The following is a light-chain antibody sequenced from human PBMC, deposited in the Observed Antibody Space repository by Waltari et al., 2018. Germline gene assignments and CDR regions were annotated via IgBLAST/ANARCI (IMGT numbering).Light chain of an antibody. V-gene: IGKV4-1*01. CDR2: WAS. Sequence: DIVMTQSPDSLAVSLGERATINCKSSQSVLYSSNNKNYLAWYQQKPGQPPKLLIYWASTRGSGVPDRFSGGGSGTDFTLTISSLQAEDVAVYYCQQYYSTPPAFGGGTKVGIK. CDR3: QQYYSTPPA. J-gene: IGKJ4*01. CDR1: QSVLYSSNNKNY.